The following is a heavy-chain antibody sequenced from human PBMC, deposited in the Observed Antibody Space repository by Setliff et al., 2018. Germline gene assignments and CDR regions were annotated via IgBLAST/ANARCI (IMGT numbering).Heavy chain of an antibody. CDR2: IYYSGST. D-gene: IGHD3-10*01. CDR3: ARGRRGVRGVIVTFDY. V-gene: IGHV4-59*11. Sequence: SETLSLTCTVSGGSISSHYWSWIRQPPGKGLEWIGSIYYSGSTNYNPSLKSRVTISVDTSKNQFSLKLSSVTAADTAVYYCARGRRGVRGVIVTFDYWGQGTLVTVSS. CDR1: GGSISSHY. J-gene: IGHJ4*02.